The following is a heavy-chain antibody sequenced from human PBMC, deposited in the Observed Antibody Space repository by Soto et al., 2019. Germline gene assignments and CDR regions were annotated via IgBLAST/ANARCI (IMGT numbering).Heavy chain of an antibody. CDR2: INPSGGST. J-gene: IGHJ6*02. D-gene: IGHD3-3*01. CDR1: GYTFTSYY. CDR3: ARDHEYYDFWSGPAYYYYGMDV. Sequence: ASVKVSCKASGYTFTSYYMHWVRQAPGQGLEWMGIINPSGGSTSYAQKFQGRVTMTRDTSTSTVYMELSSLRSEDMAVYYCARDHEYYDFWSGPAYYYYGMDVWGQGTTVTVSS. V-gene: IGHV1-46*01.